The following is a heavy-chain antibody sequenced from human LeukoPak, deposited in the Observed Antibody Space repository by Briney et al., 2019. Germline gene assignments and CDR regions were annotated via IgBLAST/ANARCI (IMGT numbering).Heavy chain of an antibody. CDR2: INPSGGST. V-gene: IGHV1-46*01. D-gene: IGHD6-19*01. CDR3: ARDRDSSGWYGAFDS. J-gene: IGHJ3*02. Sequence: APVKVSCKASGYTFTSYYMHWVRQAPGQGLEWMGIINPSGGSTNYAQKFQGRVTMTRDTSTSTVYMELSRLRSEDTAVYYCARDRDSSGWYGAFDSWGQGTMVTVAS. CDR1: GYTFTSYY.